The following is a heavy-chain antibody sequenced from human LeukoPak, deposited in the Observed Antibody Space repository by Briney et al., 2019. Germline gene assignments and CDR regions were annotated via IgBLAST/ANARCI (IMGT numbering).Heavy chain of an antibody. CDR3: AKGVDGYGNLYYYYSYMDV. V-gene: IGHV3-15*01. J-gene: IGHJ6*03. Sequence: GGSLRLSCAASGFTFSNAWMSWVRQAPGKGLEWVGRIKRKTDGGTTDYAAPVKGRFAISRDNSKNTLYLQMNSLRAEDTAVYYCAKGVDGYGNLYYYYSYMDVWGKGTTVTVSS. CDR1: GFTFSNAW. CDR2: IKRKTDGGTT. D-gene: IGHD5-18*01.